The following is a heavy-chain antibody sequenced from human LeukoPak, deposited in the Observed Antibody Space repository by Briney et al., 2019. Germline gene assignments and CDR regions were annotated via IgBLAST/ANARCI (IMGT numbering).Heavy chain of an antibody. CDR1: GGTFSSYA. D-gene: IGHD1-26*01. CDR2: IIPIFGTA. Sequence: ASVKVSCKASGGTFSSYAISWVRQAPGQGLEWMGGIIPIFGTANYAQKFQGRVTITADKSTSTAYMELSSLRSEDTAVYYCARGDKWERGKPLDYWGQGTLVTVSS. J-gene: IGHJ4*02. V-gene: IGHV1-69*06. CDR3: ARGDKWERGKPLDY.